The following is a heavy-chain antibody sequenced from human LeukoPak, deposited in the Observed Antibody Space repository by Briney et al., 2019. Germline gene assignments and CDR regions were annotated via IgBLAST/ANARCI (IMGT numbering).Heavy chain of an antibody. CDR1: GFTFSSYA. CDR2: ISGSGGST. J-gene: IGHJ4*02. D-gene: IGHD3-9*01. Sequence: GGSLRLSCAASGFTFSSYAMIWVRQAPGKGLEWVSAISGSGGSTYYADSVKGRFTISRDNSKNTLYLQMNSLRAEDTAVYYCAKAPYYYDILTGYFDYWGQGTLVTVSS. V-gene: IGHV3-23*01. CDR3: AKAPYYYDILTGYFDY.